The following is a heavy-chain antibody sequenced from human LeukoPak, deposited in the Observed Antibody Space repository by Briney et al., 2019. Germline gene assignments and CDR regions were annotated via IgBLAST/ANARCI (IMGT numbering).Heavy chain of an antibody. CDR1: GFSLSTSGVG. CDR2: IYWDDDK. V-gene: IGHV2-5*02. J-gene: IGHJ4*02. D-gene: IGHD5-18*01. CDR3: AHTKYSYGSYYFDY. Sequence: SGPTLVNPTQTLTLTCTFSGFSLSTSGVGVGWIRQPPGKALEWLALIYWDDDKRYSPSLKNRLTITKDTSKNQVVLTMTNMDPVDTATYYCAHTKYSYGSYYFDYWGQGTLVTVSS.